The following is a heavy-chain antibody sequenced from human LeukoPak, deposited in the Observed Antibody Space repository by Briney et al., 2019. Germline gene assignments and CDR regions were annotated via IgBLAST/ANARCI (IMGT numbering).Heavy chain of an antibody. Sequence: SQTLSLTCTVSGGSISSGSYYWSWIRQPAGKGLEWIGRIYTSGSTNYNPSLKSRVTTSVDTSKNQCSLKLSSVTAADTAVYYCARYSGWYGSDYWGQGTLVTVSS. CDR3: ARYSGWYGSDY. CDR2: IYTSGST. V-gene: IGHV4-61*02. CDR1: GGSISSGSYY. J-gene: IGHJ4*02. D-gene: IGHD6-19*01.